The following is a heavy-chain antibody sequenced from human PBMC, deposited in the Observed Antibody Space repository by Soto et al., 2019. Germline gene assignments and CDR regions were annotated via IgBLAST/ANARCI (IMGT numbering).Heavy chain of an antibody. J-gene: IGHJ4*02. D-gene: IGHD2-15*01. Sequence: GGSLRLSCAASGFTFSSYGMHWVRQAPGKGLEWVAVISYDGSNKYYADSVKGRFTISRDNSKNTLYLQMNSLRAEDTAVYYCAKGYCSGGSCLDYWGQGTLVTVSS. CDR1: GFTFSSYG. CDR2: ISYDGSNK. CDR3: AKGYCSGGSCLDY. V-gene: IGHV3-30*18.